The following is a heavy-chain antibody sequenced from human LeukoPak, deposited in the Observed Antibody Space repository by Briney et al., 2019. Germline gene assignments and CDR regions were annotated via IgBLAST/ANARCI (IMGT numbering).Heavy chain of an antibody. CDR3: AVIAAAGFDY. J-gene: IGHJ4*02. CDR2: ISSSSSTI. V-gene: IGHV3-48*04. D-gene: IGHD6-13*01. CDR1: GFTFSSYS. Sequence: GGSLRLSCAASGFTFSSYSMNWVRQAPGKGLEWVSYISSSSSTIYYADSVKGRFTISRDNAKNSLYLQMNSLRAEDTAVYYCAVIAAAGFDYWGQGTLVTVSS.